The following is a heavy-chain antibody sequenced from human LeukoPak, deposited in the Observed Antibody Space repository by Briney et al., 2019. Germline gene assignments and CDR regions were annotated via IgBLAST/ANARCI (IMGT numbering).Heavy chain of an antibody. CDR2: INPNSGGT. J-gene: IGHJ3*02. D-gene: IGHD3-22*01. CDR1: GYTFTSYY. Sequence: ASVKVSCKASGYTFTSYYMHWVRQAPGQGLEWMGWINPNSGGTNYAQKFQGWVTMTRDTSISTAYMELSRLRSDDTAVYYCARTYDSSGSHAFDIWGQGTMVTVSS. V-gene: IGHV1-2*04. CDR3: ARTYDSSGSHAFDI.